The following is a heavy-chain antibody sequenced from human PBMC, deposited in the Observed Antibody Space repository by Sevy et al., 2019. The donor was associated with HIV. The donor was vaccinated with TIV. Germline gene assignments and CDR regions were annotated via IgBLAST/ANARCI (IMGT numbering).Heavy chain of an antibody. D-gene: IGHD1-26*01. CDR3: ARDLVFGGSTTAEVFDV. CDR1: GYTFTNYG. Sequence: ASMKVSCKASGYTFTNYGLTWVRQAPGQGLEWMGWIYTYNGHTNYAQKFQGRVTMTTDTSTSTAYMELRSLRSDDTAVYYCARDLVFGGSTTAEVFDVWGQGTMVTVSS. J-gene: IGHJ3*01. V-gene: IGHV1-18*01. CDR2: IYTYNGHT.